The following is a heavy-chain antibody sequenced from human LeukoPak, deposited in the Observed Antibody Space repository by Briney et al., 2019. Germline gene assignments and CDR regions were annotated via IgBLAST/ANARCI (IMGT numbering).Heavy chain of an antibody. CDR2: IYYTGGT. D-gene: IGHD1-14*01. Sequence: SETLSLTCTVSGDSISTSNSYWGWIRQPPGGGLEWIGSIYYTGGTYYNPSLKSRVTISVDTSKNQFSLKLSSVTAADTAVYYCARVPSAPLGIAAFDYWGQGTLVTVSS. J-gene: IGHJ4*02. CDR3: ARVPSAPLGIAAFDY. V-gene: IGHV4-39*07. CDR1: GDSISTSNSY.